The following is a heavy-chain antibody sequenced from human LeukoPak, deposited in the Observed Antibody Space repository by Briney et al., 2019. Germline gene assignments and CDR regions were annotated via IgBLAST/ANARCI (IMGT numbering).Heavy chain of an antibody. D-gene: IGHD6-19*01. CDR1: GGSFSGYY. Sequence: PSETLSLTCAVYGGSFSGYYRSWIRQPPGKGLEWIGEINHSGSTNYNPSLKSRVTISVDTSKNQFSLKLSSVTAADTAVYYCARSRGKGIAVAPRGNYYYYGMDVWGQGTTVTVSS. J-gene: IGHJ6*02. CDR3: ARSRGKGIAVAPRGNYYYYGMDV. CDR2: INHSGST. V-gene: IGHV4-34*01.